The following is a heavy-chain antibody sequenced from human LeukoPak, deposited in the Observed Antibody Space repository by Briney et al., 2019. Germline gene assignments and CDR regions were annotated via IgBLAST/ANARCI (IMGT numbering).Heavy chain of an antibody. CDR2: INGEGGT. CDR1: GFTFSNYW. Sequence: PGGSLRLSCAASGFTFSNYWMQWVRQAPGKGLVWVSRINGEGGTSYADSVKGRFTISRDNAKNTVHLQKNSLRAEDTAVYYCARDLVYGSGSCGHWGQGTLVTVSS. CDR3: ARDLVYGSGSCGH. D-gene: IGHD3-10*01. J-gene: IGHJ4*02. V-gene: IGHV3-74*01.